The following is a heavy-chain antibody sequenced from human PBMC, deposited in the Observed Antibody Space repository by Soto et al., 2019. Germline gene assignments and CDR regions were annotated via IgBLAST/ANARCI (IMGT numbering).Heavy chain of an antibody. D-gene: IGHD2-2*01. CDR2: IYYSGST. CDR1: GGSISSSSYY. J-gene: IGHJ4*02. Sequence: ASETLSLTCTVSGGSISSSSYYWGWIRQPPGKGLEWIGSIYYSGSTNYNPSLKSRVTISVDTSKNQFSLKLSSVTAADTAVYYCARGIGVIVVVPAADLAFDYWGQGTLVTVSS. V-gene: IGHV4-39*07. CDR3: ARGIGVIVVVPAADLAFDY.